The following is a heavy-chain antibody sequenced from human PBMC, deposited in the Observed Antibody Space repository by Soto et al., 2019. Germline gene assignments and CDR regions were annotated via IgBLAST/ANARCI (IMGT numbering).Heavy chain of an antibody. CDR1: GDTFTNSV. CDR2: TIPLFGTT. V-gene: IGHV1-69*01. CDR3: VAELDFGKLSVV. J-gene: IGHJ6*02. Sequence: QVQLVQSGVEVKKPGSSVWVSCKASGDTFTNSVISWVRQAPGQGLEWMGGTIPLFGTTDYAQKFQGRLTITTDESTTTAYMEVSRLTSEDTAVYYCVAELDFGKLSVVWGQGTTVIVSS. D-gene: IGHD3-10*01.